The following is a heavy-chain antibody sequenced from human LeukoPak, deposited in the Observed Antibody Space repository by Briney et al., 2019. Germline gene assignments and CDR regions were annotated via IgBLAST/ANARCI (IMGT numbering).Heavy chain of an antibody. D-gene: IGHD3-16*01. Sequence: SETLSLTCAVYGGSFSGYYWSWIRQPPGKGLEWIGEINHSGSTNYNPSLKSRVTISVDTSKNQFSLKLSSVTAADTAVYYCARGLGEWGPLYYFDYWGQGTLVTVSS. CDR1: GGSFSGYY. CDR2: INHSGST. CDR3: ARGLGEWGPLYYFDY. V-gene: IGHV4-34*01. J-gene: IGHJ4*02.